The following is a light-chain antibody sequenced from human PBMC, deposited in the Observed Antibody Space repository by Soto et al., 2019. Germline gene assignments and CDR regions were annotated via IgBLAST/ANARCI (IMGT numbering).Light chain of an antibody. CDR3: QQYVRPPWT. CDR1: QSLSKTY. J-gene: IGKJ1*01. CDR2: GAS. Sequence: EIVLTQSPGTLSLSPGERATLSCRASQSLSKTYLAWYQQKPGQAPRLLIDGASSRATGTPDRFSGSGSGTDFTLTISRLEPVDFAVYYCQQYVRPPWTFGQGTKVEIK. V-gene: IGKV3-20*01.